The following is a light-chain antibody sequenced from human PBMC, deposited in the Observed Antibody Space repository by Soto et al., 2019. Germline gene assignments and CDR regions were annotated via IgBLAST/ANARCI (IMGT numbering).Light chain of an antibody. CDR2: SAS. Sequence: EIVVTQSPVTLSVSPGERATLSCRASQSVGSNLAWYQQKPGQAPRLLIYSASTRATGIPARFSGSGSGTEFTLTISSLQSEDFAVYYCQQYNNWLSFGGGTNVEL. J-gene: IGKJ4*01. V-gene: IGKV3-15*01. CDR1: QSVGSN. CDR3: QQYNNWLS.